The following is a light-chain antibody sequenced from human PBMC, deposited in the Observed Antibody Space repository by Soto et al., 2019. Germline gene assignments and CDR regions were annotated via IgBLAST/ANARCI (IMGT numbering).Light chain of an antibody. V-gene: IGLV2-18*01. CDR2: DVN. CDR1: TXDIDNYDS. Sequence: QSVLTQPSSVSGSPGQSVTISCTATTXDIDNYDSVSWYQQAPGTAPKLIIYDVNNRPSGAPDRFSGSTSGNTASLTISGLQAEDETDYFCSLYSSNGSLIFGPGTKFTVL. J-gene: IGLJ1*01. CDR3: SLYSSNGSLI.